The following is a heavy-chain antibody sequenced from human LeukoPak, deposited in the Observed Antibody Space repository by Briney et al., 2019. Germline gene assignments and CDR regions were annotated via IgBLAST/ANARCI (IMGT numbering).Heavy chain of an antibody. J-gene: IGHJ1*01. CDR1: GFTFSSYA. Sequence: HTGGSLRLSCAASGFTFSSYAMSWVRQAPGKGLEWVSAISGSGGSTYYADSVKGRFTISRDNSKNTLYLQMNSLRAEDTAVYYCAKDRGGSSEFQHWGQGTLVTVSS. CDR2: ISGSGGST. D-gene: IGHD2-15*01. CDR3: AKDRGGSSEFQH. V-gene: IGHV3-23*01.